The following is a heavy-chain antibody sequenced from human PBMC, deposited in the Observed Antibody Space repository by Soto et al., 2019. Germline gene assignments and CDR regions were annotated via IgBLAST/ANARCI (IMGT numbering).Heavy chain of an antibody. CDR1: GFTFSSYE. V-gene: IGHV3-48*03. CDR3: AREYYDSSGSPMGYFDY. CDR2: INSSGSTI. D-gene: IGHD3-22*01. J-gene: IGHJ4*02. Sequence: PGGSLRLSCAASGFTFSSYEMNWVRQAPGKGLEWVSYINSSGSTIYYADSVKGRFTISRDNAKNSLYLQMNSLRAEDTAVYYCAREYYDSSGSPMGYFDYWGQGTLVTVSS.